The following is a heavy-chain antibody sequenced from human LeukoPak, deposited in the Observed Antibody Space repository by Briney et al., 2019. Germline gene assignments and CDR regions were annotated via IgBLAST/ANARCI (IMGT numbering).Heavy chain of an antibody. J-gene: IGHJ5*02. CDR3: AKMRWYYDSSGDGP. CDR2: ISGSGGST. Sequence: GGSLRLSCAASGFTFSSYAMSWVRQAPGKGLEWVSAISGSGGSTYYADSVKGRFTISRDNSKNTLYLQMNSLRAEDTAVYYCAKMRWYYDSSGDGPSGEGALVTLSS. V-gene: IGHV3-23*01. CDR1: GFTFSSYA. D-gene: IGHD3-22*01.